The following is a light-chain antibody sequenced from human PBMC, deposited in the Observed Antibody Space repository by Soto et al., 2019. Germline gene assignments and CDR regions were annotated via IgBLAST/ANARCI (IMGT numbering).Light chain of an antibody. J-gene: IGKJ1*01. Sequence: EIVMTQSPATLSVSPGERATLSCRASQSISNNLAWYHQRPGQAPRLLIYGASTRATVIPARFSGSGSGTEFTLTISSLQSDDFAVYHCQQYNNWWTFGQGTRVVIK. CDR2: GAS. V-gene: IGKV3-15*01. CDR1: QSISNN. CDR3: QQYNNWWT.